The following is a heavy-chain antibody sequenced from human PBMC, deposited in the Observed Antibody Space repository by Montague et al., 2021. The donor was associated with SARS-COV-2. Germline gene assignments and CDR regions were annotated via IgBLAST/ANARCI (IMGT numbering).Heavy chain of an antibody. D-gene: IGHD3-9*01. Sequence: SETLSLTCTVSGASVTDYYWSWIRQPPGKGLEWVGDVLYNKGTNFNPSLKSRVAISVDTSKNQFSLRLTSVTAADTAFYYCVRHTHYDGLNGSPDFWDQGTLVTVSS. CDR1: GASVTDYY. J-gene: IGHJ4*02. V-gene: IGHV4-59*08. CDR3: VRHTHYDGLNGSPDF. CDR2: VLYNKGT.